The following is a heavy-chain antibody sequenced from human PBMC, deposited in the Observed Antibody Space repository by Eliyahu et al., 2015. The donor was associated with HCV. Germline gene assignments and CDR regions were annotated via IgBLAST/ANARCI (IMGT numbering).Heavy chain of an antibody. CDR3: AREARYCSRTTSYPDYFDS. D-gene: IGHD2-2*01. J-gene: IGHJ4*02. V-gene: IGHV4-31*03. Sequence: QVQLQESGPGLVKPSQTLSLTCIXSXDSINSGNYXWSWIRQHPGKGLEWVGYIYYNGSTYYXPSXKSRVTISVDTSKNQFSLXLTSVTAADXAXYYCAREARYCSRTTSYPDYFDSWGQGTLVTVSS. CDR1: XDSINSGNYX. CDR2: IYYNGST.